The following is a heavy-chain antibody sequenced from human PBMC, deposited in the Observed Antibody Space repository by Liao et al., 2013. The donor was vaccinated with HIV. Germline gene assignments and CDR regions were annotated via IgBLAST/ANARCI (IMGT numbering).Heavy chain of an antibody. Sequence: QVQLQESGPGLVKPSETLSLTCTVSGGSISSYYWSWIRQPAGKGLEWIGRIYTSGSTNYNPSLKSRVTMSVDTSKNQFSLKLSSVTAADTAVYYCARAPPXCSSTSCHDAFDIWGQGTMVTVSS. CDR2: IYTSGST. D-gene: IGHD2-2*01. J-gene: IGHJ3*02. V-gene: IGHV4-4*07. CDR1: GGSISSYY. CDR3: ARAPPXCSSTSCHDAFDI.